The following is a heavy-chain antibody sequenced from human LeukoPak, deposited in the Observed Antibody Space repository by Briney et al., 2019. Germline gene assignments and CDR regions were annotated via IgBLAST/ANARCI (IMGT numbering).Heavy chain of an antibody. D-gene: IGHD5-18*01. CDR3: ASTNVDTAMVKAHYFDY. CDR2: IYYSGST. J-gene: IGHJ4*02. CDR1: GGSISSYY. V-gene: IGHV4-59*01. Sequence: PSETLSLTCTVSGGSISSYYWSWIRQPPGKGLEWIGYIYYSGSTNYNPSLKSRVTISVDTSKNQFSLKLSSVTAAGTAVYYCASTNVDTAMVKAHYFDYWGQGTLVTVSS.